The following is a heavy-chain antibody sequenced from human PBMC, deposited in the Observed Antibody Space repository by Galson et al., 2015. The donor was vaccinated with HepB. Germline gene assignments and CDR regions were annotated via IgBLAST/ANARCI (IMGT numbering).Heavy chain of an antibody. D-gene: IGHD6-19*01. CDR1: GYTFTSYG. CDR2: ISAYNGNT. Sequence: SVKVSCKASGYTFTSYGISWVRQAPGQGLEWMGWISAYNGNTNYAQKLQGRVTMTTDTSTSTAYMELRSLRSDDTAVYYCARVYSSGWYEISNWFDPWGQGTLVTVSS. J-gene: IGHJ5*02. CDR3: ARVYSSGWYEISNWFDP. V-gene: IGHV1-18*04.